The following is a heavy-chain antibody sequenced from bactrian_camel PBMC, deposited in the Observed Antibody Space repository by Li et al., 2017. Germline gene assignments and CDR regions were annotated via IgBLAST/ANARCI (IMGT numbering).Heavy chain of an antibody. D-gene: IGHD5*01. Sequence: HVQLVESGGGSVQAGGSLTLSCASAGYTISTYYRVFCMGWFRQAPGKGREGVAGIDSDGRTTYADSVNSRFIISYDNVKNTLYLQMNNLKPEDTAMYYCQASLGKTFCSEAYFRGRIRPVFGFSGHGTQVTVS. CDR2: IDSDGRT. CDR1: GYTISTYYRVFC. V-gene: IGHV3S9*01. J-gene: IGHJ4*01.